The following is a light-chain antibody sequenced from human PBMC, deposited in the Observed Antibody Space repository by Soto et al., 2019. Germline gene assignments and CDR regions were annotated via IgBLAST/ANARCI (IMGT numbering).Light chain of an antibody. CDR2: KVS. CDR3: MQGTYALHT. CDR1: QSLVDSAGNTY. V-gene: IGKV2-30*01. J-gene: IGKJ2*01. Sequence: VMTQSPLSLPVTLGQPASISCTSSQSLVDSAGNTYLSWFQQRPGQSPRRLIYKVSNRDSGVQDRVSGGGSASNFTLKIIRVESEDVGMSYFMQGTYALHTCGRGTKREIK.